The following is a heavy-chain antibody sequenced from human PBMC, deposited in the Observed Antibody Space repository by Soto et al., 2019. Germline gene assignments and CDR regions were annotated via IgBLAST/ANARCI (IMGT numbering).Heavy chain of an antibody. CDR3: ARAGTNMVQFDY. V-gene: IGHV4-59*01. CDR2: IYYSGST. J-gene: IGHJ4*02. Sequence: SETLSLTCTVSGGSINSYFWGWIRQSPGKGLEWIGHIYYSGSTSYSPSLKSRVSISVDTSKNQFSLEVHSVTAADTAVYYCARAGTNMVQFDYWGQGTLVTV. CDR1: GGSINSYF. D-gene: IGHD3-10*01.